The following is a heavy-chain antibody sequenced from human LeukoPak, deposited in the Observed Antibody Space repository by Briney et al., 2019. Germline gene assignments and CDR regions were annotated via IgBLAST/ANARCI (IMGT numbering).Heavy chain of an antibody. J-gene: IGHJ4*02. D-gene: IGHD4-17*01. CDR2: IYYSEST. CDR1: GGSISTNNNY. V-gene: IGHV4-39*07. Sequence: SETLSLTCTVSGGSISTNNNYWGWIRQPPGKGLEWIGNIYYSESTYYNPSLKSRFTISVDTSKNQFSLKLSSVTAADTAVYYCARDLNPYGDYAFWGQGTLVTVSS. CDR3: ARDLNPYGDYAF.